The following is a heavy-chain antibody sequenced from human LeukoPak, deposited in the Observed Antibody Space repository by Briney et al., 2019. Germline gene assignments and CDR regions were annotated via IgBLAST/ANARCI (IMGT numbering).Heavy chain of an antibody. CDR3: ARETAGSYYDFWSGYYTGRGYDAFDI. Sequence: PGGSLRLSCAASGFTFSTYTINWVRQAPGKGLEWVSSISSSSTYIYYADSVKGRFTISRDNAKNSLYLQMNSLRAEDTAVYYCARETAGSYYDFWSGYYTGRGYDAFDIWGQGTMVTVSS. J-gene: IGHJ3*02. CDR2: ISSSSTYI. CDR1: GFTFSTYT. D-gene: IGHD3-3*01. V-gene: IGHV3-21*01.